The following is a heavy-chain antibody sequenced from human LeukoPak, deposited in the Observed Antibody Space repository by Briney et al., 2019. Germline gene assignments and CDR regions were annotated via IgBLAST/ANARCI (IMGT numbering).Heavy chain of an antibody. CDR3: ARHDASSGDYVGRCFDF. CDR2: IFYSGKT. J-gene: IGHJ4*02. CDR1: GGSINSSNYY. V-gene: IGHV4-39*01. Sequence: SSETLSLTCTVSGGSINSSNYYWGWIRQPPGKGLEWIGSIFYSGKTYYNPSLKSRVSISIDSSKNYFSLRLSSVTAADTALFYRARHDASSGDYVGRCFDFWGQGTPVTVSS. D-gene: IGHD2-21*02.